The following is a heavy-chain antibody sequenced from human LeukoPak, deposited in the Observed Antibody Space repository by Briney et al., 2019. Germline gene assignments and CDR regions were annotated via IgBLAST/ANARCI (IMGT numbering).Heavy chain of an antibody. Sequence: ASVKVSCKASGYTFTSYYMHWVRQAPGQGLKWMGIINPSGGSTSYAQKFQGRVTMTRDTSTSTVYMELSSLRSEDTAVYYCARSVGGWYHSGQPTKWFDYWGQGTLVTVSS. CDR3: ARSVGGWYHSGQPTKWFDY. D-gene: IGHD6-19*01. V-gene: IGHV1-46*03. CDR1: GYTFTSYY. J-gene: IGHJ4*02. CDR2: INPSGGST.